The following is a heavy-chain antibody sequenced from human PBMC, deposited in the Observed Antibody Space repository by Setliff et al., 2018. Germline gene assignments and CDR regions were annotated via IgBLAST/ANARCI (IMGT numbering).Heavy chain of an antibody. CDR2: VHDNGET. CDR3: ARGSTGIYDP. Sequence: SETLSLTCTVSGVSVASHYWSWIRQAPGTGLEWIAYVHDNGETNQNPSLKSRATISVDTSKNQFSLKMTSVTAADTAIYYCARGSTGIYDPWGQGILVTVSS. J-gene: IGHJ5*02. CDR1: GVSVASHY. V-gene: IGHV4-59*02. D-gene: IGHD1-1*01.